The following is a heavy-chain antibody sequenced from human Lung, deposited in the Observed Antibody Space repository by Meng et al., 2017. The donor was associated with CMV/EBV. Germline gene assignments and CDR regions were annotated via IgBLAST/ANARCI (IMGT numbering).Heavy chain of an antibody. CDR1: GFTFDDYV. V-gene: IGHV3-9*01. CDR3: AKELKYFDFYYFDN. Sequence: GGSLRLXCAASGFTFDDYVMHWVRQAPGKGLEWVSGISWNSGSIHYADSVKGRFTISRDNAKNSLYLQMDSMRAEDTALYYCAKELKYFDFYYFDNSRRGXLVTVSS. J-gene: IGHJ4*02. CDR2: ISWNSGSI. D-gene: IGHD3-9*01.